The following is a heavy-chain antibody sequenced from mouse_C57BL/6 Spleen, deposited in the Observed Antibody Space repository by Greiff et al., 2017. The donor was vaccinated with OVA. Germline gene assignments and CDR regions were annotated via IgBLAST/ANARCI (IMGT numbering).Heavy chain of an antibody. J-gene: IGHJ2*01. CDR3: ARTTVVGRNYFDY. CDR2: IDPAAGET. V-gene: IGHV14-2*01. D-gene: IGHD1-1*01. CDR1: GFTIKAYY. Sequence: EVQLQQSGAALVKPGASVKLSCTASGFTIKAYYMHWVKQRTEQGLEWIGRIDPAAGETKYAQKFQGKATLTADTSSNHAYLQLSSLTSKDTAVDYCARTTVVGRNYFDYWGQGTTLTVSS.